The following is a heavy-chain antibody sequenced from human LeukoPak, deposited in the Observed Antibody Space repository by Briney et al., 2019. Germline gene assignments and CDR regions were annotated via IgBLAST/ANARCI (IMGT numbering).Heavy chain of an antibody. J-gene: IGHJ3*02. D-gene: IGHD4-17*01. CDR1: GGSFSGYY. Sequence: SETLSLTCAVYGGSFSGYYWSWIRQPPGKGLEWIGEINHSGSTNYNPSLKSRVTISVDTSKNQFSLKLSSVTAADTAVYCCARSDGDYVWFSAFDIWGQGTMVTVSS. CDR3: ARSDGDYVWFSAFDI. CDR2: INHSGST. V-gene: IGHV4-34*01.